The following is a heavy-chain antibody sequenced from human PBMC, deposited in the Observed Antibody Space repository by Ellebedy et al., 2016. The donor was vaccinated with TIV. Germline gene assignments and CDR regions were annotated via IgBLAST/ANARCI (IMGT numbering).Heavy chain of an antibody. J-gene: IGHJ4*02. CDR3: ARDTTIFGVVIFPNYFDF. CDR1: GFTFSTYS. D-gene: IGHD3-3*01. CDR2: ISSSSSYI. V-gene: IGHV3-21*01. Sequence: GESLKISCAASGFTFSTYSMNWVRQAPGKGLEWVSSISSSSSYIYYADSVKGRFTISRDNAKNSLYLQMNSLRAEDTAVYYCARDTTIFGVVIFPNYFDFWGQGTLVTVSS.